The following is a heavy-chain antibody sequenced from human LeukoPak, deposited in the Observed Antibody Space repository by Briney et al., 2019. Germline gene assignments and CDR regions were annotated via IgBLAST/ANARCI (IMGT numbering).Heavy chain of an antibody. V-gene: IGHV5-51*01. CDR1: GYSFTSYW. CDR3: ARQASTFSYTIRGAFDL. J-gene: IGHJ3*01. CDR2: IYSGDSYT. Sequence: GESLKISCKGSGYSFTSYWIGWVRQMPGKGLEWMGIIYSGDSYTKYSPSFRGQVTISADKSTSTAYLQWSSLKASDTAMYYCARQASTFSYTIRGAFDLWGPGTMVSISS. D-gene: IGHD2-2*02.